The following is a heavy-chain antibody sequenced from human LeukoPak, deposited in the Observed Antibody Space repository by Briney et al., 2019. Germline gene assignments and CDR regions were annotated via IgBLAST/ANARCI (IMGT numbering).Heavy chain of an antibody. D-gene: IGHD2-15*01. J-gene: IGHJ4*02. CDR1: GLIFSSYV. Sequence: GGSLRLSCAASGLIFSSYVMSWVRQAPGKGLEWVSTISGTGSDTYYTGSVKGRFTISRDNGKNSLYLQMNSLRDEDTAVYYCARDRCSGGSCYFDYWGQGTLVTVSP. CDR3: ARDRCSGGSCYFDY. V-gene: IGHV3-23*01. CDR2: ISGTGSDT.